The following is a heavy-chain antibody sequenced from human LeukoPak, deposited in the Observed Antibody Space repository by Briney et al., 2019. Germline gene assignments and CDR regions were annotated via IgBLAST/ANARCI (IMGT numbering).Heavy chain of an antibody. CDR3: ARATMEPTRWWFDP. Sequence: GASVKVSCKTSGYPFSSYYMHWVRQAPGQGLEWMGIFEPISGTKRVAEKLQGRVNMTRDTATSTVYMELSSLRSEDTAVYYCARATMEPTRWWFDPWGQGTLVTVSS. V-gene: IGHV1-46*04. CDR1: GYPFSSYY. J-gene: IGHJ5*02. CDR2: FEPISGTK. D-gene: IGHD1-14*01.